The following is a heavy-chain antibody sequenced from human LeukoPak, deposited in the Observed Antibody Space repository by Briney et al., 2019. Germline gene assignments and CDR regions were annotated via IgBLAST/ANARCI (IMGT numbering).Heavy chain of an antibody. CDR3: ARDQLSIAALYYYYYGMDV. D-gene: IGHD6-13*01. J-gene: IGHJ6*02. CDR1: GYTFTGYY. CDR2: INPNSGGT. Sequence: ASVKVSCKASGYTFTGYYMHWVRQAPGQGLEWMGWINPNSGGTNYAQKFQGRVTMTRDTSISTAYMELSSLRSDDTAVYYCARDQLSIAALYYYYYGMDVWGQGTTVTVSS. V-gene: IGHV1-2*02.